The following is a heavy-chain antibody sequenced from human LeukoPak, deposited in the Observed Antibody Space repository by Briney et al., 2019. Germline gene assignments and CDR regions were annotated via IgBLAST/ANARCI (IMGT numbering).Heavy chain of an antibody. D-gene: IGHD3-10*01. CDR3: ARGRLINMVRGVIPFDY. CDR1: GGSFSGYY. CDR2: INHSGST. J-gene: IGHJ4*02. V-gene: IGHV4-34*01. Sequence: SSETLSLTCAVYGGSFSGYYWSWIRQPPGKGLEWIGEINHSGSTNYNPSLKSRVTISVDTSKNQFSLKVTSVTAADTAVYYCARGRLINMVRGVIPFDYWGQGTLVTVSS.